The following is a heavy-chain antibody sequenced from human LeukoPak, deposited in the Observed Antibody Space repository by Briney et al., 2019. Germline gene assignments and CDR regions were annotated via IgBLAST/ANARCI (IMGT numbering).Heavy chain of an antibody. CDR1: GGSISSYY. D-gene: IGHD5/OR15-5a*01. V-gene: IGHV4-59*01. CDR2: IHYSGST. Sequence: SSETLSLTCTISGGSISSYYWSWIRQPPGKGLEWLGYIHYSGSTNYNPSLKSRVTISVDTSKNQFSLKLSSVTAADTAVYYCARGVTLYYYYMDVWGKGTTVTVSS. CDR3: ARGVTLYYYYMDV. J-gene: IGHJ6*03.